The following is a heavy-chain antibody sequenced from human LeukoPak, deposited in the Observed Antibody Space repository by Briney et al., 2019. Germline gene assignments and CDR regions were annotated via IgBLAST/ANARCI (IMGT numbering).Heavy chain of an antibody. CDR1: GYSISSGYY. V-gene: IGHV4-38-2*02. D-gene: IGHD6-19*01. CDR2: IYYSGST. CDR3: ARLISSGWYLPFDY. Sequence: SETLSLTCTVSGYSISSGYYWGWIRQPPGKGLEWIGSIYYSGSTYYNPSLKSRVTISVDTSKNQFSLHLSSVTAADTAVYYCARLISSGWYLPFDYWGQGTLVTVSS. J-gene: IGHJ4*02.